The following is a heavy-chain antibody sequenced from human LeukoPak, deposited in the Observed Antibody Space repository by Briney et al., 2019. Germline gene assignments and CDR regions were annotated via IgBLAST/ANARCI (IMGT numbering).Heavy chain of an antibody. CDR2: IKQDGSEK. Sequence: PGGSLRLSCAASGFTFSSYWMSWVRQAPGKGLEWVANIKQDGSEKYYVDSVKGRFTISRDNAKNSLYLQMNSLRAEVTAVYYCARDSSGLLWFGELYRHAFDIWGQGTMVTVSS. V-gene: IGHV3-7*01. CDR3: ARDSSGLLWFGELYRHAFDI. CDR1: GFTFSSYW. J-gene: IGHJ3*02. D-gene: IGHD3-10*01.